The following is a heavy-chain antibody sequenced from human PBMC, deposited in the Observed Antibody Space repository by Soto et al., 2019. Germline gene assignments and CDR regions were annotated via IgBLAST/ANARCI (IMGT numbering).Heavy chain of an antibody. CDR3: VRQGIGNLHGLVDV. V-gene: IGHV4-59*08. D-gene: IGHD1-1*01. Sequence: QVQLQQSGPGLVKPSETLSLTCSVSSGPSSSHNWGWIRQPPGRGLEWIGYVYSTGGTSYNPSLKSRVTISADTSTNHISLTLPSVTAADTAVYYCVRQGIGNLHGLVDVWCQGTTVRVSS. CDR2: VYSTGGT. J-gene: IGHJ6*02. CDR1: SGPSSSHN.